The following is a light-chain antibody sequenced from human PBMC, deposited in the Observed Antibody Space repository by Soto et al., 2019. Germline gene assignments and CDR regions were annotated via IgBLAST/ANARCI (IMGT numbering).Light chain of an antibody. CDR3: KQYSKWTIT. CDR2: GAS. V-gene: IGKV3-15*01. CDR1: QSVSDN. Sequence: EIVMTQSPATLSVSAGDRATLSCRASQSVSDNLAWYQQKPGQAPRILIYGASTRATGIPARFSGSGSGTEFSLNISSMQPEDFAVYYCKQYSKWTITFGQGTKVDIK. J-gene: IGKJ1*01.